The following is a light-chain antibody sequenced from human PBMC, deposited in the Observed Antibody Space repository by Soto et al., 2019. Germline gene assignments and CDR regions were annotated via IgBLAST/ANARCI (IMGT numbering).Light chain of an antibody. Sequence: QSVLTQPASVSGSPGQSITISCTGTSNDIGGYNLVSWYQQHPGKAPKLIIYEASERPSGVSDRFSGSRSGNTASLTISTLQAEDEADYYCCSYAGRYTLVFGGGTKVTVL. V-gene: IGLV2-23*01. J-gene: IGLJ2*01. CDR3: CSYAGRYTLV. CDR1: SNDIGGYNL. CDR2: EAS.